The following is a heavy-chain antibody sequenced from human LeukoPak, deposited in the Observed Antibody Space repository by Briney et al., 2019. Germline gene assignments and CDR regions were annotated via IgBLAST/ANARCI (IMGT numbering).Heavy chain of an antibody. Sequence: GGSLRLSCAASGFIFSHYGMNWVRQAPGKGLEWVSGITSRSTTYYADSVKGRFTISRDNSKNTLYLQMNSLRAEDTAVYYCAEGSLGYSSSSSEYWGQGTLVTVSS. V-gene: IGHV3-23*01. D-gene: IGHD6-13*01. J-gene: IGHJ4*02. CDR3: AEGSLGYSSSSSEY. CDR1: GFIFSHYG. CDR2: ITSRSTT.